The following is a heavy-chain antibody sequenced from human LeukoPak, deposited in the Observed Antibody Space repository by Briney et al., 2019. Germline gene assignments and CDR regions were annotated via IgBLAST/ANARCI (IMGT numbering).Heavy chain of an antibody. CDR2: IKQDGSEK. J-gene: IGHJ3*02. V-gene: IGHV3-7*01. Sequence: SGGSLRLSCAASGLTFSSYWMSWVRQAPGKGLEWVANIKQDGSEKHYVDSVTGRFTTSRDNTKNSLYLQMNSLRADDTAVYYCARDLAGPPQEAFDIWGQGTMVTVSS. CDR3: ARDLAGPPQEAFDI. CDR1: GLTFSSYW.